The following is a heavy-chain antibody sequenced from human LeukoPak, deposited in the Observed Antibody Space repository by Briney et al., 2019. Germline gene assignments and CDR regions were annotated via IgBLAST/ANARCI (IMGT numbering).Heavy chain of an antibody. CDR3: ARGVRGSSWRSFDY. CDR1: GFIFSSYA. J-gene: IGHJ4*02. Sequence: GGSLRLSCAASGFIFSSYAMHWVRRAPGKGLEWVALISYDGSNKYYADSVKGRFTISRDNAKNTLYLQMNSLRAEDTAVYYCARGVRGSSWRSFDYWRQGTLVIVSS. CDR2: ISYDGSNK. D-gene: IGHD6-13*01. V-gene: IGHV3-30*04.